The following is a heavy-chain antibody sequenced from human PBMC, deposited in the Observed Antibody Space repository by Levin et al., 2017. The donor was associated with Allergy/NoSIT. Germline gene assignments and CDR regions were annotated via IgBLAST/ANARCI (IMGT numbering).Heavy chain of an antibody. Sequence: GASVKVSCKASGYTFTDYYMHWVRQAPGQGLEWMGWINPNSGGTHYSQKFQGRVTMTRDTSINTAYMELSRLRSDDTAVYYCARDLAIVGATGVDYWGQGTLVTVSS. CDR2: INPNSGGT. CDR1: GYTFTDYY. D-gene: IGHD1-26*01. V-gene: IGHV1-2*02. J-gene: IGHJ4*02. CDR3: ARDLAIVGATGVDY.